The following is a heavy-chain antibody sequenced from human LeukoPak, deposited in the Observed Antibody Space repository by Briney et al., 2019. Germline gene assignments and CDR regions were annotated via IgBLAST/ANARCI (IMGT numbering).Heavy chain of an antibody. J-gene: IGHJ4*02. CDR2: VYSGGRT. CDR1: GFTFSSYG. D-gene: IGHD6-13*01. V-gene: IGHV3-NL1*01. CDR3: ARQAAAGLDY. Sequence: GGSLRLSCAASGFTFSSYGMHWVRQAPGKGLEWVSVVYSGGRTFYADSVKGRFTTSRDNSKNTVYLQMNSLRADDTAVYYCARQAAAGLDYWGQGTLVTVSS.